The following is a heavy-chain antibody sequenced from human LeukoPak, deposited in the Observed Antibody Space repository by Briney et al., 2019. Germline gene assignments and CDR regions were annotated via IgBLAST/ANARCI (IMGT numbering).Heavy chain of an antibody. V-gene: IGHV1-2*02. CDR1: GYTFTGYY. CDR3: ARDPQIVVVRGDAFDI. J-gene: IGHJ3*02. D-gene: IGHD3-22*01. Sequence: ASVRVSCKASGYTFTGYYMHWVRQAPGQGLEWMGWINPNSGGTNYAQKFQGRVTMTRDTSISTAYMELSRLRSDGTAVYYCARDPQIVVVRGDAFDIWGQGTMVTVSS. CDR2: INPNSGGT.